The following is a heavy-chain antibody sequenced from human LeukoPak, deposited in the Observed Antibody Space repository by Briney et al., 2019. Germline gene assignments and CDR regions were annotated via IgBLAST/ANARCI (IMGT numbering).Heavy chain of an antibody. J-gene: IGHJ4*02. D-gene: IGHD5-18*01. CDR1: GVTLSSYA. CDR2: INTRSSSS. CDR3: ASETDTTMRD. Sequence: GGSLRLSCAASGVTLSSYAMSWARQAPGKGLEWVSSINTRSSSSYYADSVKGRFAISRDNAKNSLYLQMNSLRVEDSAVYYCASETDTTMRDWGQGTLVTVSS. V-gene: IGHV3-21*01.